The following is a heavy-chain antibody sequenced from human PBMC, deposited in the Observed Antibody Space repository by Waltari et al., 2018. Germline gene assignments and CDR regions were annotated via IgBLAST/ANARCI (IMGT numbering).Heavy chain of an antibody. CDR3: AKDLYSSGWYLDY. CDR2: ISGSGGST. CDR1: GVTFSSYA. Sequence: EVQLLESGGGLVQPGGSLRLSCAASGVTFSSYAMSWVRQAPGKGLEWVSAISGSGGSTYYADSVKGRFTISRDNSKNTLYLQMNSLRAEDTAVYYCAKDLYSSGWYLDYWGQGTLVTVSS. D-gene: IGHD6-19*01. J-gene: IGHJ4*02. V-gene: IGHV3-23*01.